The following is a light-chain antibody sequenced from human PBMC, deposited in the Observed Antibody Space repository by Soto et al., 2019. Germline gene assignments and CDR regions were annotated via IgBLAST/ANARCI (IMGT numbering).Light chain of an antibody. J-gene: IGKJ4*01. CDR1: QSISNL. Sequence: DIQMTQSPSTLSASVGDRVTITCRASQSISNLLAWYQQKPGTAPKFLIYKASSLESGVPSRFSGSGSGTDFTLTISSLQPDDFATYYCQQYYIYPLTFGGGTKVEIK. CDR3: QQYYIYPLT. CDR2: KAS. V-gene: IGKV1-5*03.